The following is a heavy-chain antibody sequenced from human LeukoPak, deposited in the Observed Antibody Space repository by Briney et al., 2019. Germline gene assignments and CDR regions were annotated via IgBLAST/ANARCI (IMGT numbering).Heavy chain of an antibody. CDR3: TREGVYSPDPTSYRRLPFDF. CDR2: IIPTLDVA. V-gene: IGHV1-69*04. CDR1: GDNFSSYV. J-gene: IGHJ3*01. Sequence: SVKVSCKASGDNFSSYVITWVRQAPGQGLEWMGRIIPTLDVANFAQKFEDRVTITADKSTNTAHLELSSLRSEDTAVYYCTREGVYSPDPTSYRRLPFDFWGEGTVVIVSS. D-gene: IGHD3-16*02.